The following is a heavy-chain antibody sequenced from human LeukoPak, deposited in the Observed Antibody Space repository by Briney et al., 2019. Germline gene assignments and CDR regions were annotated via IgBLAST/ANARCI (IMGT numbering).Heavy chain of an antibody. CDR1: GVSISSYY. CDR3: ARVFGTIYYYYMDV. V-gene: IGHV4-59*01. CDR2: IYYSGST. Sequence: KPSETLSLTCTVSGVSISSYYWSWIRQPPGKGLEWIGYIYYSGSTNYNPSLKSRVTISVDTSKNQFSLKLSSVTAADTTVYYCARVFGTIYYYYMDVWGKGTTVTVSS. J-gene: IGHJ6*03. D-gene: IGHD3-3*01.